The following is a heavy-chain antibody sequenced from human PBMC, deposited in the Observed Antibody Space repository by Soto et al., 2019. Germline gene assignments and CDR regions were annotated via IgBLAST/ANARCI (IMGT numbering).Heavy chain of an antibody. CDR3: ARMNYYDTSGYTFDY. CDR2: IYYSGST. J-gene: IGHJ4*02. D-gene: IGHD3-22*01. Sequence: PSETLSLTCTVSGGSISSYYWSWIRQPPGKGLEWIGYIYYSGSTNYNPSLKSRVTISVDTSKNQFSLKLSSVTAADTAVYYCARMNYYDTSGYTFDYWGQGMMVTVSS. V-gene: IGHV4-59*08. CDR1: GGSISSYY.